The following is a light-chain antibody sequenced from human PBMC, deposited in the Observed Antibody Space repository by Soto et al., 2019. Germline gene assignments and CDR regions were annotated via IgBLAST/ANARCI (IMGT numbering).Light chain of an antibody. CDR2: GIS. Sequence: QPVLTQPPSVSGAPGQRVTISCTGSSSNIGAGYDVHWYQQLPGTAPKLLIYGISNRPSGVPDRFSGSKSGTSASLAITGLQAEDEADYYCQSYDSSLSGPRVFGTGTKLTVL. J-gene: IGLJ1*01. V-gene: IGLV1-40*01. CDR3: QSYDSSLSGPRV. CDR1: SSNIGAGYD.